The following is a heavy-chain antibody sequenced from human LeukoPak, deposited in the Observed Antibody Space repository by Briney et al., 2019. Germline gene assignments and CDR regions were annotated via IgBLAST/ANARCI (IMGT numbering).Heavy chain of an antibody. CDR3: AREGDPGSGYNYGNWLDP. CDR2: GYYSGTT. V-gene: IGHV4-59*01. Sequence: SETLSLTCTVSGGSIKSNYWSWIRQPPGKGLEWIGYGYYSGTTNYNPSFKSRATISLDTSKSQFSLKLRFVTTADTAVYYCAREGDPGSGYNYGNWLDPWGQGTLVTVSS. CDR1: GGSIKSNY. J-gene: IGHJ5*02. D-gene: IGHD5-24*01.